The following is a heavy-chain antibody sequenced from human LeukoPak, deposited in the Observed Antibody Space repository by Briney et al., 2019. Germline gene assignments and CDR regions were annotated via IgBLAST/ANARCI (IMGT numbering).Heavy chain of an antibody. Sequence: PGGSLRLPCAASGFTFSSYAMHWVGQAPGTGREGVAVISYDGSNKYYADSVKGRFTISRDNSKNTLYLQMNSLRAEDTAVYYCARDTSVPQLEHYYWGQGTLVPVSS. J-gene: IGHJ4*02. CDR3: ARDTSVPQLEHYY. CDR2: ISYDGSNK. CDR1: GFTFSSYA. V-gene: IGHV3-30*01. D-gene: IGHD1/OR15-1a*01.